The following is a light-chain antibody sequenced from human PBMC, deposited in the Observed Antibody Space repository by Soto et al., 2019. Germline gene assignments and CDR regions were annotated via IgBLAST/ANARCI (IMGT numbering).Light chain of an antibody. J-gene: IGKJ5*01. V-gene: IGKV3-15*01. Sequence: EIVMTQSPATLSVSPGERATLSCRASQSVSSNLAWYQQKPGQAPRLLIYGASTRATGIPARFSGSGSGTEFTLTISRLQSEDFAVYYCQQYNTWPPNTFGQGTRLEI. CDR1: QSVSSN. CDR2: GAS. CDR3: QQYNTWPPNT.